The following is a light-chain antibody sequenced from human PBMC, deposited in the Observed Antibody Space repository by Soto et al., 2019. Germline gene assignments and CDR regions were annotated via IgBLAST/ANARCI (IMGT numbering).Light chain of an antibody. CDR2: RNN. V-gene: IGLV1-47*01. CDR1: SSNIGSNY. J-gene: IGLJ3*02. CDR3: AAWDDSLMV. Sequence: QLVLTQPPSASGTPGQRVTISCSGSSSNIGSNYVYWYQQLPGTAPKLLIYRNNQRPSGVPDRFSGSKSGTSVSLAISGLRSEDEADYYCAAWDDSLMVFGGGTQLTVL.